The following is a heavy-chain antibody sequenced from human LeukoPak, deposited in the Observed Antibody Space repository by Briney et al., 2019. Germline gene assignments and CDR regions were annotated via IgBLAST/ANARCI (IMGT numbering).Heavy chain of an antibody. V-gene: IGHV3-30*04. D-gene: IGHD3-10*01. J-gene: IGHJ4*02. CDR3: ARDSPLPDYYGSGSSDY. CDR2: ISYDGSNK. CDR1: GFTFSSYA. Sequence: GGSLRLSCAASGFTFSSYAMHWVRQAPGKGLEWVAVISYDGSNKYYADSVKGRFTISRVNSKNMLYLQMNSLRAEDTAVYYCARDSPLPDYYGSGSSDYWGQGTLVTVSS.